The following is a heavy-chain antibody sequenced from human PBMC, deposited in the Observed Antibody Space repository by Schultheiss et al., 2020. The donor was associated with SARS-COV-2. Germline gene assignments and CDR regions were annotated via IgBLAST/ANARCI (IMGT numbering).Heavy chain of an antibody. J-gene: IGHJ2*01. D-gene: IGHD3-10*01. CDR3: ARGSVARYWYFDL. Sequence: SETLSLTCTVSGGSVSSGSYYWSWIRQPPGKGLEWIGYIYYSGSTNYNPSLKSRVTISVDTSKNQFSLKLSSVTAADTAVYYCARGSVARYWYFDLWGRGTLVTVSS. CDR1: GGSVSSGSYY. CDR2: IYYSGST. V-gene: IGHV4-61*01.